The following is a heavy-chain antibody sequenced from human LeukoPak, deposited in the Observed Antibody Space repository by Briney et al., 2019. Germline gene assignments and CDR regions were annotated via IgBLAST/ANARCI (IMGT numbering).Heavy chain of an antibody. Sequence: GGSLRLSCAASGFTFSSYAMSWVRQAPGKGLEWVSAISGSGGSTYYADSVKGRFTISRDNSKNTLYLQMNSLRAEDTAVYYCAKDLEAYTGWFNNFDYWGQGTLVTVSA. CDR2: ISGSGGST. D-gene: IGHD6-19*01. V-gene: IGHV3-23*01. CDR3: AKDLEAYTGWFNNFDY. J-gene: IGHJ4*02. CDR1: GFTFSSYA.